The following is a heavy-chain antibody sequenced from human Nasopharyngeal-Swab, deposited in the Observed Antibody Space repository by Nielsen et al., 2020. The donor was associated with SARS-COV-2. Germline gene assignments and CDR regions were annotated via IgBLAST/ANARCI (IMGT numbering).Heavy chain of an antibody. J-gene: IGHJ4*02. Sequence: WIRQPPGKGLEWVAVISYDGSNKYYADSVKGRFTISRDNSKNTLYPQMNSLRAEDTAVYYCARDPKWAVAGSLRTYFDYWGQGTLVTVSS. CDR2: ISYDGSNK. V-gene: IGHV3-30-3*01. D-gene: IGHD6-19*01. CDR3: ARDPKWAVAGSLRTYFDY.